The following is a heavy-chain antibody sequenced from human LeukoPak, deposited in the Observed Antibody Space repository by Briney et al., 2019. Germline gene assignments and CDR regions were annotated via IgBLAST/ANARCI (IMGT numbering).Heavy chain of an antibody. J-gene: IGHJ3*02. Sequence: GGSLRLSCAASGFTFSSYGMHWVRQAPGKGLEWVAVISYDGSNKYYADSVKGRFTISRDNSKNTLYLQMNSLRAEDTAVYYCARASRQWLVEGTGAFDIWGQGTMVTVSS. V-gene: IGHV3-30*19. CDR1: GFTFSSYG. D-gene: IGHD6-19*01. CDR2: ISYDGSNK. CDR3: ARASRQWLVEGTGAFDI.